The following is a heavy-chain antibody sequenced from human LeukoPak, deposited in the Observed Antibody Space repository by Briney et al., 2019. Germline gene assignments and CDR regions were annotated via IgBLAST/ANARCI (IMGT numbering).Heavy chain of an antibody. D-gene: IGHD3-3*01. CDR3: ARLHHQFGVVIVPASWFDP. Sequence: GESLKISCKGSGYSFTSYWIGWVRQMPGKGLECMGIIYPGDSDTRYSPSFQGQVTISADKSISTAYLQWSSLKASDTAMYYCARLHHQFGVVIVPASWFDPWGQGTLVTVSS. J-gene: IGHJ5*02. CDR1: GYSFTSYW. CDR2: IYPGDSDT. V-gene: IGHV5-51*01.